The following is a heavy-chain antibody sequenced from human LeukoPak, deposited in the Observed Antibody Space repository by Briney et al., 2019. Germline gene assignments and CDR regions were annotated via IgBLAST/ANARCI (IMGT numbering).Heavy chain of an antibody. D-gene: IGHD3-22*01. CDR2: IYYSGST. Sequence: SETLSLTCTVSGGSISSGGYYWSWIRQHPGKGLEWIGYIYYSGSTYYNPSLKSRVTISVDTSKNQFSLKLGSVTAADTAVYYCARVPSSGYYPLFDYWGQRTLVTVSS. CDR1: GGSISSGGYY. V-gene: IGHV4-31*03. J-gene: IGHJ4*02. CDR3: ARVPSSGYYPLFDY.